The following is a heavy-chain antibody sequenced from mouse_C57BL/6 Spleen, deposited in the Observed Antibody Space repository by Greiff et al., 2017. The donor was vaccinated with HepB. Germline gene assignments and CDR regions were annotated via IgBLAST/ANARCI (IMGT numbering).Heavy chain of an antibody. CDR1: GFTFSSYA. J-gene: IGHJ1*03. CDR3: ARRKNWYFDV. Sequence: DVMLVESGGGLVKPGGSLKLSCAASGFTFSSYAMSWVRQTPEKRLEWVATISDGGSYTYYPDNVKGRFTISRDNAKNNLYLQMSHLKSEDTAMYYCARRKNWYFDVWGTGTTVTVSS. V-gene: IGHV5-4*03. CDR2: ISDGGSYT.